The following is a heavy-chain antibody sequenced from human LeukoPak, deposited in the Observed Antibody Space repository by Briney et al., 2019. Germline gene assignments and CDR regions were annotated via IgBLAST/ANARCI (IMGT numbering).Heavy chain of an antibody. V-gene: IGHV3-30-3*01. CDR2: ISYDGSNK. D-gene: IGHD3-22*01. Sequence: GRSLRLSCAASGFTLSSYAMHWVRQAPGKGLEWVAVISYDGSNKYYADSVKGRFTISRDNSKNTLYLQMNSLRAEDTAVYYCASLLEGGYYYIYNYWGQGTLVTVSS. CDR1: GFTLSSYA. J-gene: IGHJ4*02. CDR3: ASLLEGGYYYIYNY.